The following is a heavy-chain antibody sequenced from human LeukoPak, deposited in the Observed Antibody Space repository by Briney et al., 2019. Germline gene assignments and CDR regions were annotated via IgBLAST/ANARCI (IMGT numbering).Heavy chain of an antibody. CDR3: ARDSRDRAFDY. D-gene: IGHD5-18*01. V-gene: IGHV4-4*07. Sequence: SETLSLTCPVSGGSMSSFYWSWIRQPAGKGLEWIGRISTNGNTNYSPSLKSRVTMSIDTSRNHFSLNLTSATAADSAVYYCARDSRDRAFDYWGQGTLVTVSS. J-gene: IGHJ4*02. CDR1: GGSMSSFY. CDR2: ISTNGNT.